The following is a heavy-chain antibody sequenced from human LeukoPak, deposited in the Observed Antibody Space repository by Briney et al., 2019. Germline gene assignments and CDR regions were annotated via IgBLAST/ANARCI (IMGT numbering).Heavy chain of an antibody. V-gene: IGHV4-59*01. CDR3: ARGREGNPEVEPYFDY. CDR1: GGSISSYY. D-gene: IGHD1-14*01. Sequence: PSETLSLTCTVSGGSISSYYWSWIRQPPGKGLEWIGYIYYSGSTNYNPSLKSRVTISVDTSKNQFSLKLSSVTAADTAVYYCARGREGNPEVEPYFDYWGQGTLVTVSS. J-gene: IGHJ4*02. CDR2: IYYSGST.